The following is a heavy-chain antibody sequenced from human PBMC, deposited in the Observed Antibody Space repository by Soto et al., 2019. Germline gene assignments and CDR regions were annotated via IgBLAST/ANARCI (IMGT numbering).Heavy chain of an antibody. J-gene: IGHJ6*02. CDR2: IIPIFGTA. CDR1: GGTFSSYA. Sequence: QVQLVQSGAEVKKPGSSVKVSCKASGGTFSSYAISWVRQAPGQGLEWMGGIIPIFGTANYAQKFQGRVTITADEARSTADMELSSLRSEDTAVYYCARTAYGDCSSTSCYAGYYYYYGMDVWGQGTTVTVSS. D-gene: IGHD2-2*01. CDR3: ARTAYGDCSSTSCYAGYYYYYGMDV. V-gene: IGHV1-69*01.